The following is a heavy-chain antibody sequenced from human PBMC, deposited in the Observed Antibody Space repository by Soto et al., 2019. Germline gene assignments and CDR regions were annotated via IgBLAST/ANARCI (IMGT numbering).Heavy chain of an antibody. Sequence: XQXQEXXPGLXKPSETLSLTCTVSGGSVRXXXXXXXWIRQPPGKGLECIGTIYFSGKSYYNPSLKSRVTXXXXXXXXXXXXXXXXXXXXXXAIYYCARLDYSGLGSKYFYYMDVWGKGTTVTVSS. V-gene: IGHV4-39*01. D-gene: IGHD4-4*01. CDR1: GGSVRXXXXX. CDR2: IYFSGKS. J-gene: IGHJ6*03. CDR3: ARLDYSGLGSKYFYYMDV.